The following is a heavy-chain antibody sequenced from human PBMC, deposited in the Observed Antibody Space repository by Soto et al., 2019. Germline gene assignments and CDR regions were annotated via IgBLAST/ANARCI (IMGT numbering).Heavy chain of an antibody. D-gene: IGHD6-19*01. Sequence: GESLKISCKGSGYSFTSYWIGWVRQMPWKGLEWMGIIYPGDSDTGYSPSFQGQVTISADKSISTAYLQWSSLKASDTAMYYCARQDSSRPDAFDIWGQGTMVTVS. CDR1: GYSFTSYW. CDR2: IYPGDSDT. J-gene: IGHJ3*02. CDR3: ARQDSSRPDAFDI. V-gene: IGHV5-51*01.